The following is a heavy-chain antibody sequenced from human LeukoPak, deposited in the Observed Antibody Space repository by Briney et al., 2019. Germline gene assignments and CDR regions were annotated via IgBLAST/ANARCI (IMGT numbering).Heavy chain of an antibody. CDR1: GYTFTRSW. J-gene: IGHJ4*02. D-gene: IGHD6-19*01. V-gene: IGHV5-51*01. Sequence: GESLKISCKGSGYTFTRSWIGWVRQMPGKGLEWMGIIFPGDSETRYSPSFQGQVTISADKSISTAYLQWSSLKASDTAMYYCARHESSGWYLDYWGQGTLVTVSS. CDR2: IFPGDSET. CDR3: ARHESSGWYLDY.